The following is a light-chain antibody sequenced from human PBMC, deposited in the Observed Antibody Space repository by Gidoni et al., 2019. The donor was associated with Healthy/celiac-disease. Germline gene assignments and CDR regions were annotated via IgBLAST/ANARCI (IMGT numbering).Light chain of an antibody. V-gene: IGLV2-23*01. Sequence: QSALTQPPSVSGPPGQSTTISCTGTSIYGGSYNLVSLYQQQLGKAPKLMIYEGSKRPSGVSNRFSGSKSGNTAFLTISGLQAEDEADYYCCSYAGSSTWVFGGGTKLTVL. CDR3: CSYAGSSTWV. CDR2: EGS. CDR1: SIYGGSYNL. J-gene: IGLJ3*02.